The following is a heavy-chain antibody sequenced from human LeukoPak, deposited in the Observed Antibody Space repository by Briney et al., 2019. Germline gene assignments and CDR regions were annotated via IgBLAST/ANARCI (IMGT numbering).Heavy chain of an antibody. V-gene: IGHV4-59*01. J-gene: IGHJ5*02. CDR1: GGSISSYY. D-gene: IGHD3-10*01. Sequence: SETLSLTCTVSGGSISSYYWSWIRQPRGKGLEWIGYIYYSGSTNYNPSLKSRVTISVDTSKNQFSLKVSSVTAADTAVYYCATPAPHCYGSGSYFSWGQGTLVTVSS. CDR3: ATPAPHCYGSGSYFS. CDR2: IYYSGST.